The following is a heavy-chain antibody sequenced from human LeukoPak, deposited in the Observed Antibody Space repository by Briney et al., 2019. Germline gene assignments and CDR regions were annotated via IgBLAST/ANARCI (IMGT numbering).Heavy chain of an antibody. CDR1: GYTFTSYD. V-gene: IGHV1-8*01. Sequence: ASVKVSCKASGYTFTSYDITWVRQAAGQGLEWMGWMNPNSGNTGYAQKFQGRVTMTRNTSISTAYMELSSLRSEDTAVYYCARGWRILWFGELLCTNWFDPWGQGTLVTVSS. J-gene: IGHJ5*02. CDR3: ARGWRILWFGELLCTNWFDP. D-gene: IGHD3-10*01. CDR2: MNPNSGNT.